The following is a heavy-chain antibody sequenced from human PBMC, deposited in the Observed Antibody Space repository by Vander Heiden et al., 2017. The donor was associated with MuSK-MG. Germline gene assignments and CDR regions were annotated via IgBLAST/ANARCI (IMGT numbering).Heavy chain of an antibody. V-gene: IGHV1-69*01. CDR2: IIPIFGTA. D-gene: IGHD6-19*01. CDR3: ARAKTGYSSGWYNFFDY. Sequence: QVQLVQSGAEVKKPGSSVKVSCKASGGTFSSYAISWVRQAPGQGLEWMGGIIPIFGTANDAQKFQGRVTITADESTSTAYMELSSLRSEDTAVYYCARAKTGYSSGWYNFFDYWGQGTLVTVSS. CDR1: GGTFSSYA. J-gene: IGHJ4*02.